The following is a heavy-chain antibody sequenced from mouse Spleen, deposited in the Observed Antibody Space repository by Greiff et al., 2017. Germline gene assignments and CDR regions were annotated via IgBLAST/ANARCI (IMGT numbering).Heavy chain of an antibody. CDR2: ISDGGSYT. CDR1: GFTFSSYA. Sequence: EVHLVESGGGLVKPGGSLKLSCAASGFTFSSYAMSWVRQTPEKRLEWVATISDGGSYTYYPDNVKGRFTISRDNAKNNLYLQMSHLKSEDTAMYYCARDYGSSYPAMDYWGQGTSVTVSS. D-gene: IGHD1-1*01. J-gene: IGHJ4*01. CDR3: ARDYGSSYPAMDY. V-gene: IGHV5-4*01.